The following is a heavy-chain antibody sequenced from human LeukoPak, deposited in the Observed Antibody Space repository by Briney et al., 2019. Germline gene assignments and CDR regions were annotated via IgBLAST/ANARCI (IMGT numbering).Heavy chain of an antibody. CDR2: IYYSGST. CDR1: GGSVSSYY. Sequence: SETLSLTCTVSGGSVSSYYWSWIRQPAGKGLEWFGYIYYSGSTNYNPSLKSRVTISVDTSKNQFSLKLSSVTAADTAVYYCARGGGSGSYYKRSFGYWGQGTLVTVSS. J-gene: IGHJ4*02. CDR3: ARGGGSGSYYKRSFGY. V-gene: IGHV4-59*02. D-gene: IGHD3-10*01.